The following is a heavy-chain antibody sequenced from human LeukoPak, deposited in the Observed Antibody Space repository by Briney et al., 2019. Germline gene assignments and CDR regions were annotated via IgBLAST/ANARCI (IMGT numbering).Heavy chain of an antibody. CDR3: ARGGAGTAYYDWDFFRFDY. Sequence: ASVKVSCKASGYTFTGHLMFWVRQAPGKGLEWMAWINPNSGVTSYAQKFRGRVTLTRDTSINTAYMELSRLRSDDTALYYCARGGAGTAYYDWDFFRFDYWGQGTLVTVSS. J-gene: IGHJ4*02. V-gene: IGHV1-2*02. D-gene: IGHD5-12*01. CDR2: INPNSGVT. CDR1: GYTFTGHL.